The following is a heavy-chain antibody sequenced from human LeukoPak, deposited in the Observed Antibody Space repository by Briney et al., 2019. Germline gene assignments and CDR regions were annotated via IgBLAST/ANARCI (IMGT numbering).Heavy chain of an antibody. V-gene: IGHV4-31*03. J-gene: IGHJ6*02. CDR3: AREGPGYCSSTSCPQRGGMDV. D-gene: IGHD2-2*01. CDR2: IYYSGST. Sequence: SETLSLTCTVSGGSISSGGYYWSWIRQHPGKGLEWIGYIYYSGSTYYSPSLKSRVTISVDTSKKQFSLKLSSVTAADTAVYYCAREGPGYCSSTSCPQRGGMDVWGQGTTVTVSS. CDR1: GGSISSGGYY.